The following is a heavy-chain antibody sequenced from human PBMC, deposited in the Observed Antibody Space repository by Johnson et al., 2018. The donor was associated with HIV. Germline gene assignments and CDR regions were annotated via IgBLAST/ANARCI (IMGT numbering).Heavy chain of an antibody. CDR3: ARGQHYYSGSGSYYNGGFDI. V-gene: IGHV3-30-3*01. D-gene: IGHD3-10*01. J-gene: IGHJ3*02. CDR2: ISYDVSNK. CDR1: GFTFSSYA. Sequence: QVQLVESGGCVVQPGRSLRLSCAASGFTFSSYAMHWVRQAPGKGLEWVAVISYDVSNKYYADSVKGRFTISRDNSKNPLYLQLNSLRAEDTAVYSCARGQHYYSGSGSYYNGGFDIWGQGTMVTVSS.